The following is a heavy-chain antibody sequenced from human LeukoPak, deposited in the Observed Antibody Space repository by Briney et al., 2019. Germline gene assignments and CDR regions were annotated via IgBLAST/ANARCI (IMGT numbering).Heavy chain of an antibody. CDR2: IWYDGSQQ. D-gene: IGHD6-13*01. Sequence: PGGSLRLSCATSGFTFTIFGFHWVRQAPGKGPEWVAIIWYDGSQQYYADSVKGRFTISRDSSKNTVYLQMNSLRVDDTADYYCARIDAGTYYFGYWGQGALVPVSS. J-gene: IGHJ4*02. V-gene: IGHV3-33*01. CDR1: GFTFTIFG. CDR3: ARIDAGTYYFGY.